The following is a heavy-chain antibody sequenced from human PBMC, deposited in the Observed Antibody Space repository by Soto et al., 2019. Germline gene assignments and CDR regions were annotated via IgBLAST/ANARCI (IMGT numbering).Heavy chain of an antibody. CDR2: IRSKTYGGST. Sequence: GGSLRLSCTASGFTFGDYATSWVSQAPGKGMEWVCFIRSKTYGGSTEYAASVKGRFIISRDDSKSIAYLQMESLKTEDTAVYYCSRFRLGELLLGDNYYYHGMDVWGQGTTVTVSS. V-gene: IGHV3-49*04. D-gene: IGHD3-10*01. J-gene: IGHJ6*02. CDR3: SRFRLGELLLGDNYYYHGMDV. CDR1: GFTFGDYA.